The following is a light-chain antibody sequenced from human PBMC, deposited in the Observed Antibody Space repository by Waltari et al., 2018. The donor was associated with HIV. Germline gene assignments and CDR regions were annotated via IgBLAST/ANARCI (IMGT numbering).Light chain of an antibody. Sequence: QPVLTQPPSASGTPGPRVTISCSAGSSNIGSNPVTRYRQFPGEAPKLLIYTNIQRPSGVPDRFSGSKSGTSASLAISGLQSEDEADFYCAVWDDSLRSVLFGGGTRLTVL. CDR3: AVWDDSLRSVL. V-gene: IGLV1-44*01. CDR1: SSNIGSNP. J-gene: IGLJ3*02. CDR2: TNI.